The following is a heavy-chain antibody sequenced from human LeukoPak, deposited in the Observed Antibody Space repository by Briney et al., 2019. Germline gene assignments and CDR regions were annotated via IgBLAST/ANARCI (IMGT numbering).Heavy chain of an antibody. CDR2: IYYDASNK. J-gene: IGHJ4*02. CDR3: ARDRPRYVDY. V-gene: IGHV3-33*01. CDR1: GFTFRSSG. D-gene: IGHD2-2*01. Sequence: PGRSLRLSCAASGFTFRSSGMHWVRQAPGKGLEWVAVIYYDASNKLYADSVKGRFTISRDNSKNMLYLQMNSLRVDEPAVYYCARDRPRYVDYWGQGTLVTVSS.